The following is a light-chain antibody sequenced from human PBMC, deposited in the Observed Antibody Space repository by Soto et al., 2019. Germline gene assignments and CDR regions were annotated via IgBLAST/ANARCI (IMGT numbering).Light chain of an antibody. CDR2: WAS. J-gene: IGKJ1*01. Sequence: DIVMTQSPDSLAVSLGERATINCKSSQSVIYSANNKNCLAWYQQKPGQPPKLLIYWASTRESGVPDRFSGSGSVTDFTLTINSLQAEDVAVYYCQQYLAIPRTFGQGTKVEI. V-gene: IGKV4-1*01. CDR3: QQYLAIPRT. CDR1: QSVIYSANNKNC.